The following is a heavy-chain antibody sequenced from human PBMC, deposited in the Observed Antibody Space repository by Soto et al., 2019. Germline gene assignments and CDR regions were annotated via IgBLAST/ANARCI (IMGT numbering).Heavy chain of an antibody. CDR3: ASGDFSGGSCLEYYFDS. CDR2: IIPIFGTA. D-gene: IGHD2-15*01. Sequence: QVQLVQSGAEVKKPGSSVKVSCKASGGTFSSYAISWVRQAPGQGLEWMGGIIPIFGTANYAQKFQGRVTITADESTRTADVELSSLGSEDTAVDYCASGDFSGGSCLEYYFDSCGQGNLVTFSS. CDR1: GGTFSSYA. V-gene: IGHV1-69*01. J-gene: IGHJ4*02.